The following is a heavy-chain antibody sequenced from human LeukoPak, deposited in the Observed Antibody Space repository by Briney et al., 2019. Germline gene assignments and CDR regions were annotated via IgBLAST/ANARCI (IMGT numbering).Heavy chain of an antibody. J-gene: IGHJ6*02. CDR2: IYYSGST. D-gene: IGHD3-22*01. Sequence: SETLSLTCTVSGGSISSYYWSWIRQPPGKGLEWIGYIYYSGSTNYNPSLKSRVTISVDTSKNQFSLKLSSVTAADTAVYYCARGYYDSSALYGMDVWGQGTTVTVSS. CDR1: GGSISSYY. CDR3: ARGYYDSSALYGMDV. V-gene: IGHV4-59*01.